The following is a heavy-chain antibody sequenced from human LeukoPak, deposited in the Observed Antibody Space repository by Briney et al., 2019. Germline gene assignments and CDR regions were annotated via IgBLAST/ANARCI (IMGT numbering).Heavy chain of an antibody. Sequence: GGSLRLSCAASGFTFSSLEMNWVRQAPGKGLEWVSHIRSSGSTRYYADSVKGRFTISRDNAKNSLYLQMNSLRAEDTAVYYCARDGYSYGFFDYWGQGSLVTVSS. V-gene: IGHV3-48*03. J-gene: IGHJ4*02. CDR2: IRSSGSTR. CDR3: ARDGYSYGFFDY. CDR1: GFTFSSLE. D-gene: IGHD5-18*01.